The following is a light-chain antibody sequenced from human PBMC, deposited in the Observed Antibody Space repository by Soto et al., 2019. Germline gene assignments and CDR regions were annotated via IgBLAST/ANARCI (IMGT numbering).Light chain of an antibody. Sequence: IVLTQSPGTLSLSPGERATLSCRAGQSVSSNYLAWYQQKPGQAPRLPIYAASSRATGIPDRFSGSGSGTDFTLTIDGLEPEDFVVYYCQQYGNSLTFGGGTKVDIK. CDR1: QSVSSNY. V-gene: IGKV3-20*01. J-gene: IGKJ4*01. CDR2: AAS. CDR3: QQYGNSLT.